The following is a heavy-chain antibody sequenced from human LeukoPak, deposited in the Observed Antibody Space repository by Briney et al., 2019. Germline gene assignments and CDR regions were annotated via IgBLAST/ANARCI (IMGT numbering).Heavy chain of an antibody. CDR2: ISGYNGNT. CDR1: GYTFTSYG. V-gene: IGHV1-18*01. Sequence: GASVKVSCKASGYTFTSYGITWVRQAPGQGLEWMGWISGYNGNTNHAQKFQGRVTMTTDTSTNTAYMELRSLTSDDTAVYYCAKDYGGAFDIWGQGTMVTVSS. D-gene: IGHD4-23*01. CDR3: AKDYGGAFDI. J-gene: IGHJ3*02.